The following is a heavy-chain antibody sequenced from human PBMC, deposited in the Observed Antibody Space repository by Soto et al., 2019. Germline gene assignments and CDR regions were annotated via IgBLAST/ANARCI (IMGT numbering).Heavy chain of an antibody. Sequence: QVQLVESGGGLVKPGGSLTLSCAASGFTFSDYYMSWIRQAPGKGLEWVSYISSSGSTIYYADSVKGRFTISRDNAKNSLYLQMNSLRAETPAVYYCAREVYSSSLPTYYYDYGMDVWGQGTTVTVSS. V-gene: IGHV3-11*01. D-gene: IGHD6-6*01. CDR1: GFTFSDYY. CDR3: AREVYSSSLPTYYYDYGMDV. CDR2: ISSSGSTI. J-gene: IGHJ6*02.